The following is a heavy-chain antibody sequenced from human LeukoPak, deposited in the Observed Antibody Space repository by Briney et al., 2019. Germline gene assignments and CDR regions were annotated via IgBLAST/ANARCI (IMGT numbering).Heavy chain of an antibody. D-gene: IGHD3-22*01. CDR3: ARGPITTRSHFDY. CDR1: GYTFTSRG. V-gene: IGHV1-69*13. CDR2: IIPIFATA. J-gene: IGHJ4*02. Sequence: SVKVSCKASGYTFTSRGISWVRQAPGQGLEWMGGIIPIFATANYAQKFQGRVTITADESTSTAYVELSSLRSEDTAVYYCARGPITTRSHFDYWGQETLVTVSS.